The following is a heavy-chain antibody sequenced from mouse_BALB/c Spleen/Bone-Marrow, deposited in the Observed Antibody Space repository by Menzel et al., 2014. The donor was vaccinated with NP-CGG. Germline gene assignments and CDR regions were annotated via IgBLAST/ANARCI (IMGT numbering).Heavy chain of an antibody. Sequence: EVMLVESGGGLVKPGGSLKLSCAASGFAFSSYDMSWVRQTPEKRLEWVAYISSSGGSTYYPDTVKGRFTISRDNAKNTLYLQMSSLKSEDTAMYYCARLPSYYRYEDAYWGQGTLVTVSA. CDR1: GFAFSSYD. CDR3: ARLPSYYRYEDAY. D-gene: IGHD2-14*01. V-gene: IGHV5-12-1*01. J-gene: IGHJ3*01. CDR2: ISSSGGST.